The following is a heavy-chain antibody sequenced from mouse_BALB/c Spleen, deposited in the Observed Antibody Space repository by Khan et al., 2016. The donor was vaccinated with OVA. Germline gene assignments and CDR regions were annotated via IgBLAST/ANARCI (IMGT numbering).Heavy chain of an antibody. Sequence: EVELVESGGGLVQPGGSRKLSCAASGFTFSSFGMHWVRQAPEKGLEWVAYINSGSTTIYYADPVKGRFTISRDNPKNTLFLQMTSLRSEDTAMYYRARGNWDYWGQGTTRTVSS. CDR3: ARGNWDY. CDR2: INSGSTTI. CDR1: GFTFSSFG. D-gene: IGHD4-1*01. V-gene: IGHV5-17*02. J-gene: IGHJ2*01.